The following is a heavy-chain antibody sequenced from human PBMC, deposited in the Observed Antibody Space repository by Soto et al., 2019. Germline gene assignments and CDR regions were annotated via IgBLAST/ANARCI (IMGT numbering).Heavy chain of an antibody. D-gene: IGHD6-13*01. CDR1: RFTSGYHA. CDR2: ISSNGENT. V-gene: IGHV3-23*01. CDR3: VSWVSAHFDS. J-gene: IGHJ4*01. Sequence: VGSLRLSCAASRFTSGYHAMNWVRQAPGKGLELVSTISSNGENTHYADSVKGRFIISSDNSSNTVALQMNSLRVEDTAIYYCVSWVSAHFDSWGQGTLVTVSS.